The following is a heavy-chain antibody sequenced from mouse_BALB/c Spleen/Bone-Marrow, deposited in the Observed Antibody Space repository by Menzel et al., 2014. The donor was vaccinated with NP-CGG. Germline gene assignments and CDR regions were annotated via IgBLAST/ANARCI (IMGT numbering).Heavy chain of an antibody. Sequence: QVQLQQSGAELVKPGAPVKLSCKASGYTFTSYWMNWVKQRPGRGLEWIGRIDPSDSETHCNQKFKDKATLTVDKSSSTAYIQLSSLASEDSAAYYCARTYYGNYAWFAYWGQGTLVTVSA. J-gene: IGHJ3*01. V-gene: IGHV1-69*02. D-gene: IGHD2-1*01. CDR3: ARTYYGNYAWFAY. CDR2: IDPSDSET. CDR1: GYTFTSYW.